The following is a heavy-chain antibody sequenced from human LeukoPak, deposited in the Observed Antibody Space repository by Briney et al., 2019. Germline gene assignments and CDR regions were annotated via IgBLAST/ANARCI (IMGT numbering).Heavy chain of an antibody. D-gene: IGHD2-21*02. Sequence: ASVKVSCKASGYTFTSYYMHWVRQAPGQGLEWMGIINPSGGSTSYAQKFQGRVTMTEDTSTDTAYMELSSLRSEDTAVYYCATWVTSTAFDIWGQGTMVTVSS. CDR2: INPSGGST. CDR1: GYTFTSYY. CDR3: ATWVTSTAFDI. J-gene: IGHJ3*02. V-gene: IGHV1-46*01.